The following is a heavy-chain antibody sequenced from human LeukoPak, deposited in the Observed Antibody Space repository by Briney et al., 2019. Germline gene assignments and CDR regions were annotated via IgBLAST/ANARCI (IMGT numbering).Heavy chain of an antibody. J-gene: IGHJ6*02. Sequence: PGGSLRLSCAASGFTFSSYAMHWVRQAPGKGLEWVAVISYDGSNKYYADSVKGRFTISRDNSKNTLYLQMNSLRAEDTAVYYCARVEDGYTYYYGMDVWGQGTTVTVSS. CDR3: ARVEDGYTYYYGMDV. V-gene: IGHV3-30-3*01. CDR2: ISYDGSNK. D-gene: IGHD5-24*01. CDR1: GFTFSSYA.